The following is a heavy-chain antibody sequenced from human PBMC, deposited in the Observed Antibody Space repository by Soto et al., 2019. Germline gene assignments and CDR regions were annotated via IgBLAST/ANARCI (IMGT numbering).Heavy chain of an antibody. J-gene: IGHJ6*02. Sequence: QVQLVQSGAEVKKPGSSVKVSCKASGGTFSSYAISWVRQAPGQGLEWMGGIIPIFGTANYAQKFQGRVTITEDESTSTADMELSSLRAEDTAVYYCASPGIAAAGSYGMDVWGQGTTVTVSS. D-gene: IGHD6-13*01. CDR3: ASPGIAAAGSYGMDV. V-gene: IGHV1-69*01. CDR1: GGTFSSYA. CDR2: IIPIFGTA.